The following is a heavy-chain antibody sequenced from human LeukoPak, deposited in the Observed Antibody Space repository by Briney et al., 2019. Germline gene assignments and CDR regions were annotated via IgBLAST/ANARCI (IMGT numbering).Heavy chain of an antibody. V-gene: IGHV3-30*04. Sequence: PGGSLRLSCAASGFTFSSYAMHWVRQAPGKGLEWEAVISYDGSNKYYADSVKGRFTISRDNSKNTLYLQMNSLRAEDTAVYYCARVVGSSGWYDYWGQGTLVTVSS. D-gene: IGHD6-19*01. J-gene: IGHJ4*02. CDR2: ISYDGSNK. CDR3: ARVVGSSGWYDY. CDR1: GFTFSSYA.